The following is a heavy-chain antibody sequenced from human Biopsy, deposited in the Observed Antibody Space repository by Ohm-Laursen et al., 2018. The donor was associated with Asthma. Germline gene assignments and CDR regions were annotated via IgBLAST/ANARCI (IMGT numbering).Heavy chain of an antibody. V-gene: IGHV3-9*01. CDR1: GFTFDDYG. D-gene: IGHD2-21*01. CDR3: AKATLGDIGKDY. Sequence: SLRLSCSASGFTFDDYGMHWVRQAPGKGLEWVSGISWNSGSIGYAYSVKGRFTISRDNAKNSLYLQMNSLRVEDTALYYCAKATLGDIGKDYWGQGTLVTVSS. CDR2: ISWNSGSI. J-gene: IGHJ4*02.